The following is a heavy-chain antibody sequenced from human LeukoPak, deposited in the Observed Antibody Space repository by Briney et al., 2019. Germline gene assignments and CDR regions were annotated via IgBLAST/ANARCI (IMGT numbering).Heavy chain of an antibody. CDR1: GFTFSSYS. CDR2: IDRDGSRI. V-gene: IGHV3-74*01. J-gene: IGHJ5*02. CDR3: AKSDWFDP. Sequence: GGSLRLSCAASGFTFSSYSMNWVRQAPGKGLVWVSRIDRDGSRINYADSVKGRFTISRDNGKNTLFLQMNSLRVEDTAVYYCAKSDWFDPWGQGTLVTVSS.